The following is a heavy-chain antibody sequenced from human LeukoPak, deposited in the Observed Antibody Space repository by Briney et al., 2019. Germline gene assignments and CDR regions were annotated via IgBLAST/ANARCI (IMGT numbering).Heavy chain of an antibody. CDR1: GFTFSSYA. CDR2: ISGSGGST. Sequence: GGSLRLSCAASGFTFSSYAMSWVRQAPGKGLEWVSAISGSGGSTYYADSVKGRFTISRDNSKNTLYLQMNSLIAEDTAVYYCAKSLTRYNWNDGPFDYWGQGTLVTVSS. CDR3: AKSLTRYNWNDGPFDY. J-gene: IGHJ4*02. D-gene: IGHD1-20*01. V-gene: IGHV3-23*01.